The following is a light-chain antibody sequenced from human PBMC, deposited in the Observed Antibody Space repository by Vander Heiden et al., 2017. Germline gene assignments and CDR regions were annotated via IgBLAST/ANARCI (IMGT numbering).Light chain of an antibody. CDR2: GVS. CDR3: QQYNNWPPHT. CDR1: QSVSSN. J-gene: IGKJ2*01. Sequence: EIVMTQSPATLSVSPGERATLSCRASQSVSSNLAWYQQKPGQAPRLLIYGVSTRATGIPARFSGSGSGTEFTLTISSLQSEDFAIYYCQQYNNWPPHTFGQGTKLEIK. V-gene: IGKV3-15*01.